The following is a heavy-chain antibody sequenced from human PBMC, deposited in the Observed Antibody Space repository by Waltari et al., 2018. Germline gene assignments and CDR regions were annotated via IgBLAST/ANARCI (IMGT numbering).Heavy chain of an antibody. CDR3: ARIIPHYDFWSGYYTGYFDY. D-gene: IGHD3-3*01. V-gene: IGHV1-69*14. Sequence: QVQLVQSGAEVKKPGSSVKVSCKASGGTFSSYAISWVRQAPGQWLGWMGGVIPSFGTANYAQKFQGRVTITADKSTSTAYMELSSLRSEDTAVYYCARIIPHYDFWSGYYTGYFDYWGQGTLVTVSS. CDR1: GGTFSSYA. CDR2: VIPSFGTA. J-gene: IGHJ4*02.